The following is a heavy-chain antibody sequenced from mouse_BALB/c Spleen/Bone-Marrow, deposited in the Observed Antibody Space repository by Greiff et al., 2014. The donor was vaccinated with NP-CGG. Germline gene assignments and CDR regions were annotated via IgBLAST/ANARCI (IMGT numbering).Heavy chain of an antibody. D-gene: IGHD4-1*01. CDR3: TRGWDGYYFDY. V-gene: IGHV1-69*01. J-gene: IGHJ2*01. CDR1: GYTFTDYW. Sequence: LVESGAELVMPGASVEMSCKASGYTFTDYWMHWVKQRPGQGLEWIGAIDTSDTYTNYNQKFKGKATLTVDESSSTAYMQLSSLTSEDSAVYFCTRGWDGYYFDYWGQGTTLTVSS. CDR2: IDTSDTYT.